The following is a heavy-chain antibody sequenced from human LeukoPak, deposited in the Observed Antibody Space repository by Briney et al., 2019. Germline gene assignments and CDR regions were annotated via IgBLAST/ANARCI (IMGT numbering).Heavy chain of an antibody. V-gene: IGHV1-2*02. CDR3: ARSPITGTTFRY. D-gene: IGHD1-7*01. CDR1: GYTFTGYY. J-gene: IGHJ4*02. Sequence: ASVTDSCKATGYTFTGYYMHWVRQAPGQGLEWMGWINPNSGGTNYAQNFQARDTMTRDTSISKAYMELSRLRSDDTAVYYFARSPITGTTFRYWGQGTLVTVSS. CDR2: INPNSGGT.